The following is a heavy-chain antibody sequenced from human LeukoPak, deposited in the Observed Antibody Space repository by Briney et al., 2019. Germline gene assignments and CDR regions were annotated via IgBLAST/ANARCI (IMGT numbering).Heavy chain of an antibody. V-gene: IGHV1-8*03. CDR1: GYTFTSYD. D-gene: IGHD3-3*01. J-gene: IGHJ4*02. Sequence: ASVKVSCKASGYTFTSYDINWVRQATGQGLEWMGWMNPNSGNTGYAQKFQGRVTITRNTSISTAYMELSSLRSEDTAVYYCARGREIVLRFLEWSMDYWGQGTLVTVSS. CDR2: MNPNSGNT. CDR3: ARGREIVLRFLEWSMDY.